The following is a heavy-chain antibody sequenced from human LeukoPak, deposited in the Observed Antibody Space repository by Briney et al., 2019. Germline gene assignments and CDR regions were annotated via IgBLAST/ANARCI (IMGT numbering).Heavy chain of an antibody. CDR3: AKDLDCSSTNCYPDY. J-gene: IGHJ4*02. Sequence: PGGSLRLSCAASGFTFSSSAMSWVRQAPGKGLEWVSAISGSSGSTYYPDSVKGRFTISRDNSKNTLYLQMNSLRAEDTAVYYCAKDLDCSSTNCYPDYWGQGTLVTVSS. D-gene: IGHD2-2*01. CDR2: ISGSSGST. V-gene: IGHV3-23*01. CDR1: GFTFSSSA.